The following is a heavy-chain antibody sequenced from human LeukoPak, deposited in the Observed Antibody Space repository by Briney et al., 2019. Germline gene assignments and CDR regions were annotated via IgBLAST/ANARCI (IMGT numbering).Heavy chain of an antibody. D-gene: IGHD3-3*01. CDR3: ARHPSGLRSRGFGP. Sequence: GSLRLSCAASGFSFSSCMNWVRQPPGKGREWIGEINHSGSTNYNPSLKSRVTISVDTSKNQFSLKLSSVTAADTAVYYCARHPSGLRSRGFGPWGQGTLVTVSS. J-gene: IGHJ5*02. CDR1: GFSFSSCM. CDR2: INHSGST. V-gene: IGHV4-34*01.